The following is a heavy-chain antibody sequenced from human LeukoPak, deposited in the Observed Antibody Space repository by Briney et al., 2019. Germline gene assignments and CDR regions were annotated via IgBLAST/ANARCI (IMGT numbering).Heavy chain of an antibody. CDR2: IKPKTDGETT. CDR3: ITPLPYSAQ. Sequence: GGSLRLSCAASGFTFRSYGMNWVRQAPGKGLEWVGRIKPKTDGETTEYAAPVKDRFSISRDDSKSMMYLQMNSLKTEDTAVYYCITPLPYSAQGGQGTLVTVSS. J-gene: IGHJ4*02. CDR1: GFTFRSYG. V-gene: IGHV3-15*07. D-gene: IGHD2-21*01.